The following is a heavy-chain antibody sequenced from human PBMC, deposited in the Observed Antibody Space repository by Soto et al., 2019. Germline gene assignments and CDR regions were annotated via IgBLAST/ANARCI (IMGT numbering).Heavy chain of an antibody. CDR2: IYPGDSDT. J-gene: IGHJ6*02. Sequence: PGESLKISCKGSGYSFTSYWIGWVRQMPGKGLKWMGIIYPGDSDTRYSPSFQGQVTISADKSISTAYLQWSSLKASDTAMYYCARLRIAAADNYYYYYGVDVWGQGTTVTV. V-gene: IGHV5-51*01. D-gene: IGHD6-13*01. CDR1: GYSFTSYW. CDR3: ARLRIAAADNYYYYYGVDV.